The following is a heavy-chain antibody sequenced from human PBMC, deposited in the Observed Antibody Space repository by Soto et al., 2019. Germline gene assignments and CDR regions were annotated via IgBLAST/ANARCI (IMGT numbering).Heavy chain of an antibody. J-gene: IGHJ4*02. CDR2: ISGGGRPI. Sequence: EVQLVESGGGSVQPGGSLRLSCAASGFTFSTFSMNWVRQALGRGLEWISYISGGGRPISYVDSVKGRFTISRDNAKNSLYMQMDSLTDEDTAVYYCARDLGWAFDSWGQGTLVTVSS. D-gene: IGHD6-19*01. CDR3: ARDLGWAFDS. V-gene: IGHV3-48*02. CDR1: GFTFSTFS.